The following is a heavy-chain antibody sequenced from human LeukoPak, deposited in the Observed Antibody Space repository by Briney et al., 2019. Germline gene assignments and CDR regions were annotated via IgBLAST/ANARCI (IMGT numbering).Heavy chain of an antibody. V-gene: IGHV4-30-2*02. CDR1: GGSISSGGYS. J-gene: IGHJ3*02. CDR2: IYHSGST. Sequence: SETLSLTCAVSGGSISSGGYSWSWIRQPPGKGLEWIGYIYHSGSTYYNPSLKSRVTISVDTSKNQFSLKLSSVTAADAAVYYCARSSLGAFDIWGQGTMVTVSS. CDR3: ARSSLGAFDI. D-gene: IGHD3-16*01.